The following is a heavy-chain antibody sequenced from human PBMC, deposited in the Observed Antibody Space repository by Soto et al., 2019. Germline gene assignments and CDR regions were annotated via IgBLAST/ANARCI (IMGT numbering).Heavy chain of an antibody. D-gene: IGHD5-18*01. CDR2: IRGNGDTT. CDR1: GFTFSSYA. CDR3: AKQLGPGPPYYYAMDV. J-gene: IGHJ6*02. Sequence: EVQLLESGGGLVQPGGSLRLSCAASGFTFSSYAMTWVRQTPVKGLEWVSVIRGNGDTTSYADSVQGRFTISRDNSKNTLYLQMNSLRAEDTAVYFCAKQLGPGPPYYYAMDVWGPGTTVTVSS. V-gene: IGHV3-23*01.